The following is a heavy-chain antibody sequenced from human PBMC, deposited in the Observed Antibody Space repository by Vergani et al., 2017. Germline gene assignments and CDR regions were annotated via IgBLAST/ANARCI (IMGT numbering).Heavy chain of an antibody. CDR3: AGESGIAAAGYYYYYMDV. Sequence: QVQLVESGGGVVQPGGSLRLSCAASGFTFSSYGMHWVRQAPGKGLEWVAVIWYDGSNKYYADSVKGRFTISRDNSKNTLYLQMNSLRAEATAVYYCAGESGIAAAGYYYYYMDVWGKGTTVTVSS. V-gene: IGHV3-33*01. CDR1: GFTFSSYG. D-gene: IGHD6-13*01. J-gene: IGHJ6*03. CDR2: IWYDGSNK.